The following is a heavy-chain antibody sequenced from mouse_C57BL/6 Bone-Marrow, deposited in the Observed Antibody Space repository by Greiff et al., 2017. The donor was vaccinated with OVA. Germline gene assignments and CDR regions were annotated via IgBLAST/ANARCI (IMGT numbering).Heavy chain of an antibody. CDR3: ARGSGPLYYFDY. V-gene: IGHV1-52*01. D-gene: IGHD3-2*02. Sequence: QVQLQQPGAELVRPGSSVKLSCKASGYTFTSYWMHWVKQRPIQGLEWIGNIYPSYSGTHYNPKFKDTATLTVDKSSSTAYMQRSILTSEDSAVYNCARGSGPLYYFDYWGQGTTLTVSS. CDR1: GYTFTSYW. J-gene: IGHJ2*01. CDR2: IYPSYSGT.